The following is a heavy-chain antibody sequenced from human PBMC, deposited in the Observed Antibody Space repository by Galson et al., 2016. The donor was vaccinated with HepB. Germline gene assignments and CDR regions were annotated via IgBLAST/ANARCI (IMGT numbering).Heavy chain of an antibody. CDR2: ISYGGGDK. CDR1: GFTFSNFA. Sequence: SLRLSCAASGFTFSNFAMHWVRPAPGKGLEWVADISYGGGDKYYADSVKGRLTISRDNSQNTLYLQMNSLRPEDTAIYYCAKDRWGITAAGTGMDPWGQGTLVTVSS. V-gene: IGHV3-30*18. D-gene: IGHD6-13*01. CDR3: AKDRWGITAAGTGMDP. J-gene: IGHJ5*02.